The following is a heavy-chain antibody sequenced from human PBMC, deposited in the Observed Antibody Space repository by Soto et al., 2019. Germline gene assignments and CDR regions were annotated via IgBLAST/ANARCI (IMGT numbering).Heavy chain of an antibody. J-gene: IGHJ4*01. CDR3: ARVLSPPVVYGYYSFDY. V-gene: IGHV1-46*01. CDR2: INPSGGST. CDR1: CYRYSGSY. D-gene: IGHD4-17*01. Sequence: ASVKLSCKACCYRYSGSYLHWVRQAPAQGLEWMGIINPSGGSTSYAQKFQGRVTMTRDTSTSTVYMELNSLRSEDMAVYYCARVLSPPVVYGYYSFDYWG.